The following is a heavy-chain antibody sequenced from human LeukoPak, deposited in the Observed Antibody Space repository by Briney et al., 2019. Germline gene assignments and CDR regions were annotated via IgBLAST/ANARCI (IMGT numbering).Heavy chain of an antibody. J-gene: IGHJ3*02. CDR2: IIPIFGTA. CDR1: GYTFTSYG. CDR3: ARGRYLEWFLSGAFAI. Sequence: SVKVSCKASGYTFTSYGISLVRQAPGQGLEWMGGIIPIFGTANYAQKFQGRVTITADESTSTAYMELSRLRSEDTAVYYCARGRYLEWFLSGAFAIWGQGTMVTVSS. V-gene: IGHV1-69*13. D-gene: IGHD3-3*01.